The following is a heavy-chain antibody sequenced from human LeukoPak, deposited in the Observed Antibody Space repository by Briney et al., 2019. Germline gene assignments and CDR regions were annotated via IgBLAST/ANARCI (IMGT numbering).Heavy chain of an antibody. CDR1: GFAFSNAW. CDR2: IKSKTDGGTT. D-gene: IGHD3-22*01. V-gene: IGHV3-15*07. J-gene: IGHJ4*02. Sequence: PGGSLRLSCTASGFAFSNAWMNWVRQAPGKGLEWVGRIKSKTDGGTTDYAAPVKDRFTISRDDSRNTVYLQMNSLRTEDTAVYWCITALVDRSGRLGFDYWGQGVLVTVSS. CDR3: ITALVDRSGRLGFDY.